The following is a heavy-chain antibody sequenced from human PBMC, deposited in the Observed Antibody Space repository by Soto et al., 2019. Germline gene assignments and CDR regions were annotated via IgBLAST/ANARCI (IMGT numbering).Heavy chain of an antibody. CDR3: ATGRVYSGYDY. CDR2: IYHNGGT. V-gene: IGHV4-30-2*01. CDR1: GGSISSGYS. J-gene: IGHJ4*02. D-gene: IGHD5-12*01. Sequence: QLQLQESGSGLAKPSQTLSLTCAVSGGSISSGYSWTWIRQPPGKGLEWIGYIYHNGGTYYSPSLKSRVTISLDRSKNQFSLNLSSVTAADTAVYYCATGRVYSGYDYWGQGTLVTVSS.